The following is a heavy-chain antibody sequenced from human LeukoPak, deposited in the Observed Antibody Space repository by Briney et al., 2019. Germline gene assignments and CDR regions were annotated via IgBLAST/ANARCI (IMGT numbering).Heavy chain of an antibody. J-gene: IGHJ4*02. Sequence: SVKVSCKASGGTFSSYAISWVRQAPGQGLEWMGGIIPIFGTANYAQKFQGRVTITTDESTSTAYMELSSLRSEDTAVYYCARDYCSSTSCYGYFDCWGQGTLVTVSS. V-gene: IGHV1-69*05. D-gene: IGHD2-2*01. CDR2: IIPIFGTA. CDR1: GGTFSSYA. CDR3: ARDYCSSTSCYGYFDC.